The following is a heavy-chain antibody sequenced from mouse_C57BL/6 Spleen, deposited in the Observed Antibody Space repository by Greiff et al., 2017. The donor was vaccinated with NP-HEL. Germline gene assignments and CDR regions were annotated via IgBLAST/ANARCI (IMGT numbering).Heavy chain of an antibody. J-gene: IGHJ1*03. CDR2: IYPGDGDT. CDR1: GYAFSSYW. V-gene: IGHV1-80*01. CDR3: ARGDYYGSSYVYFDV. Sequence: QVHVKQSGAELVKPGASVKISCKASGYAFSSYWMNWVKQRPGKGLEWIGQIYPGDGDTNYNGKLKGKATLTADKSSSTAYMQLSSLTSEDSSVYFCARGDYYGSSYVYFDVWGTGTTVTVSS. D-gene: IGHD1-1*01.